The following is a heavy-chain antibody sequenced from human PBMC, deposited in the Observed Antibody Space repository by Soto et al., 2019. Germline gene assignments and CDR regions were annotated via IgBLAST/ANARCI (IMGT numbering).Heavy chain of an antibody. CDR2: IWYDGSNK. Sequence: QVQLVESGGGVVQPGRSLRLSCAASGFTFSSYGMHWVRQAPGKGLEWVAVIWYDGSNKYYAASVKGRFTISRDHSKNTLYLQMNSLRAEDTAVYYGARDCAGYSSGWYQRGGFDYWGQGTLVTVSS. D-gene: IGHD6-19*01. CDR3: ARDCAGYSSGWYQRGGFDY. CDR1: GFTFSSYG. V-gene: IGHV3-33*01. J-gene: IGHJ4*02.